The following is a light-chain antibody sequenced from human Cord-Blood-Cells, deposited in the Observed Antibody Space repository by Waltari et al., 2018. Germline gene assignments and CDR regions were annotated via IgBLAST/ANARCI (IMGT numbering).Light chain of an antibody. CDR3: QSYDSSHNYV. Sequence: QSVLTQPPSVSGAPGQTVTISCTGSSSNIGAGYDVLWYQQLPGTAPKLLIYGNSNRPSGVPDRFSGSKSGTSASLAITGLQAEDEADYYCQSYDSSHNYVFGTGTKVTVL. CDR1: SSNIGAGYD. CDR2: GNS. V-gene: IGLV1-40*01. J-gene: IGLJ1*01.